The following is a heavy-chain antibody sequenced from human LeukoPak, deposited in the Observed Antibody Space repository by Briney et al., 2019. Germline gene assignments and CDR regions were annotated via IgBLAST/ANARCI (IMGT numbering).Heavy chain of an antibody. CDR2: INPTGGST. Sequence: ASVKVSRKASGYTFPSYFTHWVRQAPGQGLEWMGIINPTGGSTTYAQKFQGRVTMTRDTSTSTVYMELSSLRSDDTAVYYCARTAARRFDYWGQGTLVTVSS. J-gene: IGHJ4*02. CDR1: GYTFPSYF. D-gene: IGHD6-6*01. V-gene: IGHV1-46*01. CDR3: ARTAARRFDY.